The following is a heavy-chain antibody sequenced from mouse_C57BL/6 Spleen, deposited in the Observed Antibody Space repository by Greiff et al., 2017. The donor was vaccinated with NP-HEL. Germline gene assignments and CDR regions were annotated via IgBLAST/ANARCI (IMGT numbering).Heavy chain of an antibody. V-gene: IGHV5-17*01. Sequence: EVKVVESGGGLVKPGGSLKLSCAASGFTFSDYGMHWVRQAPEKGLEWVAYISSGSSTIYYADTVQGRFTISRDNAKNTLFLQMTSLRSEDTAMYYCARGPYYYGSSYVGYAMDYWGQGTSVTVSS. J-gene: IGHJ4*01. CDR2: ISSGSSTI. CDR3: ARGPYYYGSSYVGYAMDY. D-gene: IGHD1-1*01. CDR1: GFTFSDYG.